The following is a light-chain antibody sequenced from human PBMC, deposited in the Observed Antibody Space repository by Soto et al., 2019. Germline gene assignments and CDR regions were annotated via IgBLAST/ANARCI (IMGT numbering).Light chain of an antibody. CDR1: SSNIGSNT. J-gene: IGLJ7*01. CDR3: AAWDDSLNGHAV. CDR2: SNN. Sequence: QSVLTQPPSASGTPGQRVTISCSGSSSNIGSNTVNWYQQLPGTAPKLLIYSNNQRPSGVPDRFSGSMSGTSASLAISGLQSEDEADYYCAAWDDSLNGHAVFGGGTQLPSS. V-gene: IGLV1-44*01.